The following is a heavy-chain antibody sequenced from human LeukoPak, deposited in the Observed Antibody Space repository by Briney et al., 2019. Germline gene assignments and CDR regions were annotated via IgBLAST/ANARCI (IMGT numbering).Heavy chain of an antibody. CDR3: ARVVDCVGGNCYIWFDP. CDR1: GYTFTNYG. V-gene: IGHV1-18*04. J-gene: IGHJ5*02. Sequence: ASVKVSCKASGYTFTNYGITWVRQAPGQGLEWMGWINTYNGKTSYEEKFQGRATMTTDTSTNTAYMELRSLRSADTARYYCARVVDCVGGNCYIWFDPWGQGTLVTVSS. D-gene: IGHD2-15*01. CDR2: INTYNGKT.